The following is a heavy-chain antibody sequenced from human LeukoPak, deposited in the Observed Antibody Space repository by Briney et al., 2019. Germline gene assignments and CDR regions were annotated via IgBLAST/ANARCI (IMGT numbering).Heavy chain of an antibody. CDR2: INPNSGGT. CDR3: ARGPPLEMQGDDY. V-gene: IGHV1-2*02. CDR1: GYTFTGYY. Sequence: ASVKVSCKASGYTFTGYYMHWVRQAPGQGLEWMGWINPNSGGTNYAQKFQGRVTMTRDTSISTAYMELSRLRSDDTAVYYCARGPPLEMQGDDYWGQGTLVTVSS. J-gene: IGHJ4*02. D-gene: IGHD5-24*01.